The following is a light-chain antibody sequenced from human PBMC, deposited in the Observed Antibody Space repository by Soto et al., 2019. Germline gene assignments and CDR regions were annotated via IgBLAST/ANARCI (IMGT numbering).Light chain of an antibody. CDR1: QIVDRY. J-gene: IGKJ2*02. V-gene: IGKV3-11*01. CDR3: QQRAKWPST. CDR2: DAY. Sequence: EVVLTQSPDTLSLSPGETATLSCRASQIVDRYVAWYQQKLGQAPRLLIYDAYTRATGVAARFTGSGSATDFSLTITSLEPEDFAVYYCQQRAKWPSTFGPGTKVE.